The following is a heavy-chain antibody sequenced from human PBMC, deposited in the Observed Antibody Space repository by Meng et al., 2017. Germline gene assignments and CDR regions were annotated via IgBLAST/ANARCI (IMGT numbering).Heavy chain of an antibody. CDR1: GFTVSSNY. CDR2: IYSGGST. D-gene: IGHD3-10*01. V-gene: IGHV3-66*02. Sequence: RLSCAASGFTVSSNYMSWVRQAPGKGLEWVSVIYSGGSTYYADSVKGRFTISRDNSKNTLYLQMNSLRAEDTAVYYCARYYGSGSYRFPRFDYWGQGTLVTVSS. CDR3: ARYYGSGSYRFPRFDY. J-gene: IGHJ4*02.